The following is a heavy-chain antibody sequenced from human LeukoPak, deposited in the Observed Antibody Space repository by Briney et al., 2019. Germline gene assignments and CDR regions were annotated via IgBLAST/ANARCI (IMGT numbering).Heavy chain of an antibody. CDR3: ARDRGDYYDSSGSDWYFDL. CDR1: GGSISSYY. V-gene: IGHV4-59*01. J-gene: IGHJ2*01. D-gene: IGHD3-22*01. Sequence: SETLSLTCTVSGGSISSYYWSWIRQPPGKGLEWIGYIFYSESTNYNPSLKSRVTISVDTSKNQFSLKLSSVTAADTAVYYCARDRGDYYDSSGSDWYFDLWGRGTLVTVSS. CDR2: IFYSEST.